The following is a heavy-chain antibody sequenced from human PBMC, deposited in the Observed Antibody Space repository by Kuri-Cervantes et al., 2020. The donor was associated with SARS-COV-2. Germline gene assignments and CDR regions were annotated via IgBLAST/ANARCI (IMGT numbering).Heavy chain of an antibody. J-gene: IGHJ4*02. CDR1: GGSISSYY. CDR2: IYYSGST. CDR3: ARQYYYDSSGHFDY. V-gene: IGHV4-59*08. D-gene: IGHD3-22*01. Sequence: SETLSLTCTVSGGSISSYYWSWIRQPPGKGLEWIGYIYYSGSTNYNPSLESRVTISVDTSKNQFSLKLSSVTAADTAVYYWARQYYYDSSGHFDYWGQGNLVTFSS.